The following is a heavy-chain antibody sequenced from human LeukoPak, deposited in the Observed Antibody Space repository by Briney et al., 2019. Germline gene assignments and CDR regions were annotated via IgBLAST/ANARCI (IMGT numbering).Heavy chain of an antibody. CDR1: GFSFSSHW. CDR3: ASFGISWRSSY. V-gene: IGHV3-74*01. CDR2: ISDDGSYT. D-gene: IGHD2-21*01. Sequence: GGSLRLSCAASGFSFSSHWVHWVRQAPGKGLVWVSRISDDGSYTSNVDSVKGRFTISRDNVNNMLYPHMNSLRAEDTAVYYCASFGISWRSSYWGQGTLVTVSS. J-gene: IGHJ4*02.